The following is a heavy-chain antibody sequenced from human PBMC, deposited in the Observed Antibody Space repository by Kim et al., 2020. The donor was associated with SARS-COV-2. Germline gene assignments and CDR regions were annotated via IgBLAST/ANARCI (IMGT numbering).Heavy chain of an antibody. Sequence: GGSLRLSCAASGFTFSAYAMSWVRQAPGKGLEWVSYIHSSGGTTNYADSVKGRFTISRDNSKNTLHLQMNSLRADDTAVYYCVRKFYGDLDIWGQGTQVT. D-gene: IGHD4-17*01. V-gene: IGHV3-23*05. J-gene: IGHJ4*02. CDR1: GFTFSAYA. CDR2: IHSSGGTT. CDR3: VRKFYGDLDI.